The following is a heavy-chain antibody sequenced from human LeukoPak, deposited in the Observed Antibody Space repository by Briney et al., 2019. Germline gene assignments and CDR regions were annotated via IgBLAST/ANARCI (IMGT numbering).Heavy chain of an antibody. CDR2: IYYSGGT. V-gene: IGHV4-39*07. CDR1: GGSISSSSYY. D-gene: IGHD3-10*01. Sequence: SETLSLTCTVSGGSISSSSYYWGWIRQPPGKGLEWLGSIYYSGGTYYNPSLKSRVTISVDTSKHQFSLKLSSVTAADTAVYYCASGLRGFGEFPYYYYMDVWGKGTTVTVSS. CDR3: ASGLRGFGEFPYYYYMDV. J-gene: IGHJ6*03.